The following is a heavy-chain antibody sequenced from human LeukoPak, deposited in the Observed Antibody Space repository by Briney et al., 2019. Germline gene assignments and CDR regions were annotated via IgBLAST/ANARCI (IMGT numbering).Heavy chain of an antibody. CDR2: IYTSGST. V-gene: IGHV4-4*07. CDR1: GGSISSYY. Sequence: SETLSLTCTVSGGSISSYYWSWIRQPAGKGLEWIGRIYTSGSTNYNPSHKSRVTMSVDTSKNQFSLKLSSVTAADTAVYYCARLPQYYYGSGSYPRYAFDIWGQGTMVAVSS. J-gene: IGHJ3*02. CDR3: ARLPQYYYGSGSYPRYAFDI. D-gene: IGHD3-10*01.